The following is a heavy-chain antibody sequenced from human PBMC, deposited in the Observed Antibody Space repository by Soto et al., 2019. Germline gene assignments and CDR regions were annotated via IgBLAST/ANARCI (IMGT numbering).Heavy chain of an antibody. CDR2: SIPIFGTA. Sequence: SVKVSCKASGGTFNNYPITWVREAPVQGLEWMGGSIPIFGTANYAQKFQGRVTISVDESTSTAYMELSSLRSEDTAVYYCARGRGYSGDDHYYYFDMDVWGQGTTVTVSS. CDR3: ARGRGYSGDDHYYYFDMDV. CDR1: GGTFNNYP. J-gene: IGHJ6*02. D-gene: IGHD5-12*01. V-gene: IGHV1-69*13.